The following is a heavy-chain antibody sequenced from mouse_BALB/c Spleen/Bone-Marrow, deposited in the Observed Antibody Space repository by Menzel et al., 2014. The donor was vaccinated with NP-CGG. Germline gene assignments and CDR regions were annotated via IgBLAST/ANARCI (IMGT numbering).Heavy chain of an antibody. Sequence: VQLKESGPELVKPGASVKISCKASGYSFTGYFMNWVKQSHGKSLEWIARINPYNGDTFYNQKFKGKATLTVDKSSSTAHMELLSLTSEDSAVYYCGGQDGYYGGFAYWGQGTLVTVSA. CDR2: INPYNGDT. CDR1: GYSFTGYF. V-gene: IGHV1-37*01. D-gene: IGHD2-3*01. J-gene: IGHJ3*01. CDR3: GGQDGYYGGFAY.